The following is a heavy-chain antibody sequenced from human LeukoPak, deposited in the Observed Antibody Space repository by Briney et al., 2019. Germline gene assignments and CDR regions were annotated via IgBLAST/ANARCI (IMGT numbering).Heavy chain of an antibody. CDR1: GFTFSSYG. V-gene: IGHV3-30*18. CDR2: ISYDGSNK. Sequence: GGSLRLSRAASGFTFSSYGMHWVRQVPGKGLEWVAVISYDGSNKYYADSVKGRFTISRDNSKNTLYLQMNSLRAEDTAVYYCAKDIPLSFRGVAGPIYYYYGMDVWGQGTTVTVSS. CDR3: AKDIPLSFRGVAGPIYYYYGMDV. J-gene: IGHJ6*02. D-gene: IGHD6-19*01.